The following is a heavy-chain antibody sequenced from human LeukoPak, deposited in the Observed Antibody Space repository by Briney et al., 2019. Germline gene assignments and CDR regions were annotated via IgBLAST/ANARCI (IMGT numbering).Heavy chain of an antibody. V-gene: IGHV3-23*01. Sequence: GGSLRLSCAASGFTFSSNPMSWVRQAPGKGLEWVSAISGTGSNTYYADSVQGRFTISRDNSKNTLYLQMNSLRAEDTAVYYCAKGGGNCGGDCFYYLDFWGQGTLVTVSS. CDR2: ISGTGSNT. J-gene: IGHJ4*02. CDR3: AKGGGNCGGDCFYYLDF. D-gene: IGHD2-21*02. CDR1: GFTFSSNP.